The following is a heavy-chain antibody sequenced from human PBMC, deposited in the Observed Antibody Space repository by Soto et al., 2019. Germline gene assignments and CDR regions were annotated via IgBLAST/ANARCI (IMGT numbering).Heavy chain of an antibody. V-gene: IGHV3-23*01. Sequence: EVQLLESGGGLVKPGGSLRLSCAASGFTFTNYAMTWVRQAPGKGLEWVSSISGGDGDTSYADSVKGRFTISRDNSENTMFLQMNSLRPDDTAVYYCAKDRFTSTVRIYWFFDLWGRGTLVTVSS. J-gene: IGHJ2*01. CDR1: GFTFTNYA. CDR3: AKDRFTSTVRIYWFFDL. D-gene: IGHD3-10*01. CDR2: ISGGDGDT.